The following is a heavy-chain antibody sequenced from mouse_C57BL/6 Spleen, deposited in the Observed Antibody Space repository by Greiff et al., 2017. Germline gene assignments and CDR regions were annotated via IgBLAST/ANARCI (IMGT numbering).Heavy chain of an antibody. CDR2: INPNSGST. CDR3: ARSVKSAMDY. CDR1: GYTFTSYW. V-gene: IGHV1-64*01. J-gene: IGHJ4*01. Sequence: QVQLQQPGAELVKPGASVKLSCKASGYTFTSYWMHWVKQRPGQGLEWIGMINPNSGSTNYNEKFKSKATLTVDKSSSTAYMQLSSLTSEDSAVYYCARSVKSAMDYWGQGTSVTVSS.